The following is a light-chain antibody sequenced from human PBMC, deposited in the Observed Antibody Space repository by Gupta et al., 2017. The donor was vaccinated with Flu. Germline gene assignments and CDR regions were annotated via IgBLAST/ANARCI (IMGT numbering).Light chain of an antibody. CDR3: QSDDSSTRDVV. CDR1: SGSIATNY. Sequence: NFLLTQTHSVSESPGRTVTISCTRSSGSIATNYVQWYQQRPGSSPTTVIYEDKQRPSGVPDRVSGSIDSSSNSASLTIAGLKTEDEADYFCQSDDSSTRDVVFGGGTKLTVL. V-gene: IGLV6-57*01. CDR2: EDK. J-gene: IGLJ2*01.